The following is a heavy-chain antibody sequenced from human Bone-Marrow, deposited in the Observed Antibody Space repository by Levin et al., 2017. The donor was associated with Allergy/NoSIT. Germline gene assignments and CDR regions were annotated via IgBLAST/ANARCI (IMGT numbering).Heavy chain of an antibody. J-gene: IGHJ4*02. D-gene: IGHD1-1*01. V-gene: IGHV1-69*01. CDR2: IIPFFVTA. Sequence: KISCKTSGGPLSGHALIWVRQAPGQGLEWMGGIIPFFVTANYAQTFRGRVTITLDESTNTAYLDLSSLRSEDTAVYYCARGSRSSTWYNFEYWGQGTLVTVSS. CDR1: GGPLSGHA. CDR3: ARGSRSSTWYNFEY.